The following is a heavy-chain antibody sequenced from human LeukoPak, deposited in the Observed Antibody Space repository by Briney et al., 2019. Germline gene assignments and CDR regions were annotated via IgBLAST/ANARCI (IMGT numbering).Heavy chain of an antibody. D-gene: IGHD5-18*01. J-gene: IGHJ4*02. CDR3: ARGKYSYVDY. V-gene: IGHV4-31*03. Sequence: SQTLSLTCTVSGGSLSSGGYYWSWIRQHPGKGLEWIGYIYYSGSTYYNPSLKSRVTISVDTSKNQFSLKLSSVTAADTAVYYCARGKYSYVDYWGQGTLVTVSS. CDR1: GGSLSSGGYY. CDR2: IYYSGST.